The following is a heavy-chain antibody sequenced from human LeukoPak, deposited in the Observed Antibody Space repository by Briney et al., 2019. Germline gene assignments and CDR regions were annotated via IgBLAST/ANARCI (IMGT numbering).Heavy chain of an antibody. D-gene: IGHD6-19*01. V-gene: IGHV1-69*05. CDR2: IIPIFGTA. CDR3: ASSGDGIAVAGTLNDY. Sequence: SVKVSCKASGGTFSSYAISWVRQAPGQGLEWRGGIIPIFGTANYAQKFQGRVTITTDESTSTAYMELSSLRSEDTAVYYCASSGDGIAVAGTLNDYWGQGTLVTVSS. CDR1: GGTFSSYA. J-gene: IGHJ4*02.